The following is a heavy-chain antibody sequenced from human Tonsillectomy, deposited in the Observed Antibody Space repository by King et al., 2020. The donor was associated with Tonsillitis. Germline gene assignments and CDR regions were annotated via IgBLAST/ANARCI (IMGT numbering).Heavy chain of an antibody. CDR1: GFTFSSYG. J-gene: IGHJ6*02. Sequence: VQLVESGGGVVQPGRSLRLFCAASGFTFSSYGMHGVRQAPGKGLEWGAVISYDGSNKYYADSVKGRFTSSRDNSKNTMYLQMNSLRGEDTAVYYCAKATRGYSFGWFAMDVWGQGTTVTVSS. V-gene: IGHV3-30*18. D-gene: IGHD5-18*01. CDR3: AKATRGYSFGWFAMDV. CDR2: ISYDGSNK.